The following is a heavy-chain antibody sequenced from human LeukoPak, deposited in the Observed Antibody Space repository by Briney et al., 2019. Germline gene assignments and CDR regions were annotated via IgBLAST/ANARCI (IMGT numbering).Heavy chain of an antibody. V-gene: IGHV4-30-4*01. CDR1: GGSISSGDYS. CDR3: ARDGMTPFDYSYGMNV. Sequence: SETLSLTCTVSGGSISSGDYSWGWIRQPPGKGLEWIGYIYYSGSTDYNPSLKSRVTISVDTSKNQFSLKLSSVTAADTAVYYCARDGMTPFDYSYGMNVWGQGTTVTVSS. D-gene: IGHD1-26*01. J-gene: IGHJ6*02. CDR2: IYYSGST.